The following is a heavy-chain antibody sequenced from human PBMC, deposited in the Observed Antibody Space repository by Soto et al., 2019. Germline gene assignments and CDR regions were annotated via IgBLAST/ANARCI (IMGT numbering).Heavy chain of an antibody. CDR1: ECTIGGYG. CDR3: ARDGELNDWNPSYFDH. J-gene: IGHJ4*02. D-gene: IGHD1-1*01. CDR2: IWYDGSNK. V-gene: IGHV3-33*01. Sequence: GGPLRLSCAAAECTIGGYGMHWVRKATGKGLEWVAVIWYDGSNKYYADSVKGRFTISRDNSKNTLYLQMNSLRAEDTAVYYCARDGELNDWNPSYFDHWGQGTLVTVSS.